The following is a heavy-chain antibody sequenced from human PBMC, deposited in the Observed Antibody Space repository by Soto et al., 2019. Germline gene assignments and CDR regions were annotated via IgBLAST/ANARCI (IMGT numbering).Heavy chain of an antibody. V-gene: IGHV3-30-3*01. J-gene: IGHJ6*02. D-gene: IGHD2-2*01. CDR3: ARVEGYCSSTSCYLYGMDV. CDR2: ISYDGSNK. Sequence: GGSLRLSCAASGFTFSSYAMHWVRQAPGKGLEWVAVISYDGSNKYYADSVKGRFTISRDNSKNTLYLQMNSLRAEDTAVYYCARVEGYCSSTSCYLYGMDVWGQGTTVTVSS. CDR1: GFTFSSYA.